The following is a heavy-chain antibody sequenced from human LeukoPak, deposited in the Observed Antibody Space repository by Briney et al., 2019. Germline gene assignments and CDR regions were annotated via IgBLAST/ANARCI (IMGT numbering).Heavy chain of an antibody. CDR2: INPNTGGT. Sequence: ASVKVSCKASGYTFTGYYLHLVRQAPGQGLEWMGWINPNTGGTKYAQKFQGRVTLTRDTSISTAYMELRRLRSDDTAVYYCARGFICSGGTCYSGFWFDPWGQGTLVTVSS. D-gene: IGHD2-15*01. CDR1: GYTFTGYY. J-gene: IGHJ5*02. V-gene: IGHV1-2*02. CDR3: ARGFICSGGTCYSGFWFDP.